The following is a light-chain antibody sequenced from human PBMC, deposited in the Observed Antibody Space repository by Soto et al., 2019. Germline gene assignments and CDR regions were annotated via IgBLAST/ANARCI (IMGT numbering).Light chain of an antibody. CDR1: HSVSNSY. CDR2: DTS. CDR3: QQYGTSEII. J-gene: IGKJ5*01. V-gene: IGKV3-20*01. Sequence: EFGLPQSLGTLSLSRGESATLSCRASHSVSNSYVAWYQQKSGQAPGLLIYDTSSWVTGIPDRFSGSGSGTDFTLTIGRLEPEDFALFYCQQYGTSEIIFGQGTRLEIK.